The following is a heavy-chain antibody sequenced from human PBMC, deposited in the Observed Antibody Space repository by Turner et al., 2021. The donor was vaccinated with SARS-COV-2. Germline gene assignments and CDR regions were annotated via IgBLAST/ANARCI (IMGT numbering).Heavy chain of an antibody. CDR3: ASLDQGIAAAVTSGFDP. Sequence: QVQLVQSGAEVQKPGSSVKVSCKASGGTFSSYAISWVRQAHGQGLEWMGRIIPVLGLANYAQKFQGRVTITADKSTSTAYMELSSLGSEDTAVYYCASLDQGIAAAVTSGFDPWGQGTLVTVSS. CDR2: IIPVLGLA. J-gene: IGHJ5*02. CDR1: GGTFSSYA. V-gene: IGHV1-69*04. D-gene: IGHD6-13*01.